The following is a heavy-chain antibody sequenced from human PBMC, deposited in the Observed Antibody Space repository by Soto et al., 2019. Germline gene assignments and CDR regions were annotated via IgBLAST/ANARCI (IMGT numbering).Heavy chain of an antibody. CDR1: GFTFSSYG. D-gene: IGHD2-15*01. CDR3: ARDYCSGGSCHYYYYMDV. Sequence: GGSLRLSCAASGFTFSSYGMHWVRQAPGKGLEWVAVIWYDGSNKYYADSVKGRFTISRDNSKNTLYLQMNSLRAEDTAVYYCARDYCSGGSCHYYYYMDVWGKGTTVTVSS. CDR2: IWYDGSNK. V-gene: IGHV3-33*01. J-gene: IGHJ6*03.